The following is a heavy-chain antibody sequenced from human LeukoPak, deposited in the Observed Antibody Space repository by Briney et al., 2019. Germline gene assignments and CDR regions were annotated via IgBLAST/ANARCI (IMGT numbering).Heavy chain of an antibody. CDR1: GFTVSSTF. D-gene: IGHD3-22*01. CDR3: ARDRAYYYDSSGYYGGWFDP. Sequence: GGSLRLSCAPSGFTVSSTFMSWVRQAPGKGLEWVSIIYTDGTTYYADSVKGRLTISRDTSKNTLSLQMNSLRAEDTAVYYCARDRAYYYDSSGYYGGWFDPWGQGTLVTVSP. J-gene: IGHJ5*02. V-gene: IGHV3-66*01. CDR2: IYTDGTT.